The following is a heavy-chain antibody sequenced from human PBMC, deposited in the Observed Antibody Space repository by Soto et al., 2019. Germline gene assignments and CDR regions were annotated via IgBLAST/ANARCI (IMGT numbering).Heavy chain of an antibody. CDR3: SRDAVAGTGGFCDLDL. J-gene: IGHJ3*01. CDR1: GFTFSTHS. D-gene: IGHD6-19*01. Sequence: EVQLVESGGGLVQPGGSLRLSCAASGFTFSTHSMNWVRQAPGKGLEWVSFISTSGDSIYYADSVKGRFTISRDTAKNSVYLQMDSLRAEDTAVYYCSRDAVAGTGGFCDLDLWGLGTLVTVSS. CDR2: ISTSGDSI. V-gene: IGHV3-48*01.